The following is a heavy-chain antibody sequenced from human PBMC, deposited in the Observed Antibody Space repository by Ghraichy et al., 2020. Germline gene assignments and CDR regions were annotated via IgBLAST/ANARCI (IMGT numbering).Heavy chain of an antibody. CDR2: IDWDGDK. J-gene: IGHJ4*02. D-gene: IGHD2-21*01. V-gene: IGHV2-70*01. CDR3: ARILWPDLGHFDY. CDR1: GFSLNTRGMC. Sequence: SGPTLVKPTQTLTLTCTFSGFSLNTRGMCVSWIRQPPGGALEWLGFIDWDGDKFYSPSLKARLTFSKDASKNQVVLTMTNMDPVDTATYYCARILWPDLGHFDYWGQGALVTVSS.